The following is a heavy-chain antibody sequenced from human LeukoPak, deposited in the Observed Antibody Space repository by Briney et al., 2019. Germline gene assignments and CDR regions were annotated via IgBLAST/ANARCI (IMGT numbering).Heavy chain of an antibody. CDR1: GFTFSNYN. CDR3: ARDPYIVARPVAHWFDP. Sequence: GRSLRLSCTASGFTFSNYNMNWVRQAPGKGLEWVSSITGTSTYIYYADSVKGRFTISRDNAKNSLFLQMDGLRADDTAVYYCARDPYIVARPVAHWFDPWGQGTLVTVSS. D-gene: IGHD6-6*01. CDR2: ITGTSTYI. J-gene: IGHJ5*02. V-gene: IGHV3-21*01.